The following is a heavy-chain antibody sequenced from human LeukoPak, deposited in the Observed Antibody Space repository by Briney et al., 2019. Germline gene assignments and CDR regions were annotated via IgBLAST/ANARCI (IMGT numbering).Heavy chain of an antibody. J-gene: IGHJ6*04. V-gene: IGHV1-69*01. CDR1: GGTFSSYA. CDR3: ARDRYVGSSYEMDV. D-gene: IGHD6-13*01. Sequence: GSSVKVSCKASGGTFSSYAISWVRQAPGQGLEWMGGIIPIFGTANYAEKFQGRVTITADESTSTAYMELSSLRSEDTAVYYCARDRYVGSSYEMDVWGKGTTVTVSS. CDR2: IIPIFGTA.